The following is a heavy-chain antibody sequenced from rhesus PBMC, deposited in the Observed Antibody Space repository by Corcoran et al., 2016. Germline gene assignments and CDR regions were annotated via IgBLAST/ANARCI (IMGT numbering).Heavy chain of an antibody. J-gene: IGHJ4*01. CDR1: GGSISDSYR. CDR2: IYGSSTST. V-gene: IGHV4S10*01. Sequence: QVQLQESGPGVVKPSETLSLTCAVSGGSISDSYRWSWIRQPPGKGLEWIGYIYGSSTSTNYNPSLKSRVTISKDTSKNQFSLKLSSVTAADTAVYYCARGSSDWSVDYWGQGVLVIVSS. D-gene: IGHD6S26*01. CDR3: ARGSSDWSVDY.